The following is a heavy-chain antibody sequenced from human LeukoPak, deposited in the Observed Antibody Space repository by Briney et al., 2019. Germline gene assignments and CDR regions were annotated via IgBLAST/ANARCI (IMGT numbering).Heavy chain of an antibody. Sequence: PGGSLRLSCAASGFTFSSYGMSWVRQAPGKGLEWVSAISGSGGSTYYADSVKGRFTISRDNSKNTLYLQMNSLRAEDTAVYYCAKVAVVVRRTNYYYYMDVWGKGTTVTVSS. V-gene: IGHV3-23*01. CDR1: GFTFSSYG. J-gene: IGHJ6*03. CDR2: ISGSGGST. CDR3: AKVAVVVRRTNYYYYMDV. D-gene: IGHD2-15*01.